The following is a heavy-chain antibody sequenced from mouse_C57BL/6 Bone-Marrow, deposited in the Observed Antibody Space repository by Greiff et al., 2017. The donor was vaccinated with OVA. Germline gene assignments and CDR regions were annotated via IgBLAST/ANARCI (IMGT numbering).Heavy chain of an antibody. J-gene: IGHJ2*01. CDR2: IDPETGGT. CDR1: GYTFTDYE. Sequence: VKLMESGAELVRPGASVTLSCKASGYTFTDYEMHWVKQTPVHGLEWIGAIDPETGGTAYNQKFKGKAILTADKSSSTAYMELRSLTSEDSAVYYCTRFTAQATNYWGQGTTLTVSS. V-gene: IGHV1-15*01. D-gene: IGHD3-2*02. CDR3: TRFTAQATNY.